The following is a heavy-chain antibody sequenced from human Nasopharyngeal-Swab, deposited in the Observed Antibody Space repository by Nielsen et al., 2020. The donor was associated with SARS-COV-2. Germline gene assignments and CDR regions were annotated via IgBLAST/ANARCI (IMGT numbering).Heavy chain of an antibody. CDR1: GYTFTSYY. D-gene: IGHD3-10*01. CDR3: AREPGDGVSWFDP. Sequence: ASGKVSCKASGYTFTSYYMHWVRQAPGQGLEWMGIINPSGGSTSYAQKFQGRVTMTRDTSTSTVYMELSSLRSEDTAVYYCAREPGDGVSWFDPWGQGTLVTVSS. V-gene: IGHV1-46*01. CDR2: INPSGGST. J-gene: IGHJ5*02.